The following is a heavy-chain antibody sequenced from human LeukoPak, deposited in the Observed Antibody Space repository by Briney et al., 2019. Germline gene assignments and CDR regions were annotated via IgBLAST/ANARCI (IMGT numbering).Heavy chain of an antibody. CDR1: GFTFSSYG. CDR2: IRYDGSNK. CDR3: AKDLYGSGSAFDY. V-gene: IGHV3-30*02. D-gene: IGHD3-10*01. Sequence: GGSLRLSCAASGFTFSSYGMHWVRQAPGKGLEWVAFIRYDGSNKYYADSVRGRFTISRDNSKNTLYLQMNSLRAEDTAVYYCAKDLYGSGSAFDYWGQGTLVTVSS. J-gene: IGHJ4*02.